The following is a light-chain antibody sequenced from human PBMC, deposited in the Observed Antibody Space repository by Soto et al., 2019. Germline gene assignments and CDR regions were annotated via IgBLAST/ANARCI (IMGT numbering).Light chain of an antibody. Sequence: EIVLTQSPDTLYVSPGEGATLSCRASQSVRTKLAWYQQKAGQAPRLLIYGASTRATGIPDRFSGSGSGTEFTLTISSRQSEDFVVYYCQQYNSWSPFTFGQGTRLEIK. V-gene: IGKV3-15*01. J-gene: IGKJ5*01. CDR2: GAS. CDR3: QQYNSWSPFT. CDR1: QSVRTK.